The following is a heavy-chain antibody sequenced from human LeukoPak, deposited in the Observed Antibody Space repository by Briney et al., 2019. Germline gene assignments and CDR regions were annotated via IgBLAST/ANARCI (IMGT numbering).Heavy chain of an antibody. CDR1: GFTFSSYW. CDR2: IKSDGSST. D-gene: IGHD3-3*01. V-gene: IGHV3-74*03. Sequence: GGSLRLSCAASGFTFSSYWMHWVRHAPGKGLVWVSRIKSDGSSTMYADSVKGRFTISRDNAQNTLYLQMNSLRAEDTAVYYCARGRVYYDFWSGYYNWFDPWGQGTLVTVSS. CDR3: ARGRVYYDFWSGYYNWFDP. J-gene: IGHJ5*02.